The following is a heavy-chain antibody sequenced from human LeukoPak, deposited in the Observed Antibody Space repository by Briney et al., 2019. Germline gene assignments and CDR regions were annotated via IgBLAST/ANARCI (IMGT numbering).Heavy chain of an antibody. CDR3: ASLDSAHPSGVH. CDR1: TFTFIPGW. V-gene: IGHV3-7*01. Sequence: GGSLGLSCEASTFTFIPGWMSWVRQAPGKGLEWVAMMKRDGSEKLYVDSVRGRFTISRDNAKNSLYLQMDSLRDEDSALYYCASLDSAHPSGVHWGQGTLVTVSS. D-gene: IGHD5-18*01. CDR2: MKRDGSEK. J-gene: IGHJ4*02.